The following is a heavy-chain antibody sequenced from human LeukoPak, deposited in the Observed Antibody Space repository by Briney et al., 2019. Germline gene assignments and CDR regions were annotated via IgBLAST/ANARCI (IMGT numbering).Heavy chain of an antibody. Sequence: SETLSLTCTVSGGSITSYYWSWIRQPPGKGLEWIGYVSYTGSTNYNPSLQSRVTMSIDTSKNRFSLKLSSVTAADTAVYYCARHSGGSGAFDIWGQGTMVTVSS. J-gene: IGHJ3*02. CDR2: VSYTGST. CDR3: ARHSGGSGAFDI. CDR1: GGSITSYY. V-gene: IGHV4-59*01. D-gene: IGHD4-23*01.